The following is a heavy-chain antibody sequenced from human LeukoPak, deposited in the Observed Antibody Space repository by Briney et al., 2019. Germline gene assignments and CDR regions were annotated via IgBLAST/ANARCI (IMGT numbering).Heavy chain of an antibody. CDR2: IYSGGST. CDR3: ARGWWELAFDY. D-gene: IGHD1-26*01. Sequence: GGSLRLSCAASGFTVSSNYMSWIRQAPGKGLEWVSVIYSGGSTYYADSVKGRFTISRDNSKNTLYLQMNSLRAEDTAVYYCARGWWELAFDYWGQGTLVTVSS. J-gene: IGHJ4*02. CDR1: GFTVSSNY. V-gene: IGHV3-66*01.